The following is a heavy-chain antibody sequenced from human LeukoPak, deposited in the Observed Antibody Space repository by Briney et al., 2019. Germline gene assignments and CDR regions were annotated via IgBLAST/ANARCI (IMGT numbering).Heavy chain of an antibody. J-gene: IGHJ6*02. CDR1: GLTFSSYS. Sequence: GGSLRLSCAASGLTFSSYSMNWVRQAPGKGLEWVSSISSSSSYIYYADSVKGRFTISRDKAKNSLYLQMNSLRAEDTAVYHCARDLYNYYGMDVWGQGTTVTVSS. CDR3: ARDLYNYYGMDV. CDR2: ISSSSSYI. V-gene: IGHV3-21*06. D-gene: IGHD3-10*01.